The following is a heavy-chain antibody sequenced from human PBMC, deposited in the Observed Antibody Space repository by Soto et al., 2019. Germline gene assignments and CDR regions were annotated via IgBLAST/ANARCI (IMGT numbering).Heavy chain of an antibody. D-gene: IGHD5-18*01. CDR3: AKIPPGYSYGYFYFDY. CDR1: GFTFSSYA. J-gene: IGHJ4*02. V-gene: IGHV3-23*01. Sequence: EVQLLESGGGLVQPGGSLRLSCAASGFTFSSYAMSWVRQAPGKGLEWVSAISGSGGSTYYADSVKGRFTISGDNSKNTLYLQMNSLRAEDTAVYYCAKIPPGYSYGYFYFDYWGQGTLVTVSS. CDR2: ISGSGGST.